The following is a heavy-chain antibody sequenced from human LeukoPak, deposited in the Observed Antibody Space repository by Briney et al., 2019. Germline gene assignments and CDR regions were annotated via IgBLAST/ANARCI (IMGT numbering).Heavy chain of an antibody. Sequence: ASVKVSCKASGYTFTTYVLNWVRQAPGQGLEWMGWINPNSGGTNSAQKFQGRVTMTRDTSISTAYMELSRLRSDDTAVYYCARDPYCGRDSCYSPLDYWGQGTLVTVSS. CDR2: INPNSGGT. CDR3: ARDPYCGRDSCYSPLDY. CDR1: GYTFTTYV. J-gene: IGHJ4*02. D-gene: IGHD2-15*01. V-gene: IGHV1-2*02.